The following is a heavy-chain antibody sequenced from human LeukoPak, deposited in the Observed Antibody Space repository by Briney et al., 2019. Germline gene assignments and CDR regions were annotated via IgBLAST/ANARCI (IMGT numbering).Heavy chain of an antibody. D-gene: IGHD6-19*01. Sequence: GGSLRLSCAASGFTFSSYSMNWVRQAPGKGLEWVSSISSSSSYIYYADSVKGRFTISRDNAKNSLYLQMNSLRAEDTAVYYCARVTAVAGTSVGVDAWGQGILVTVS. CDR2: ISSSSSYI. V-gene: IGHV3-21*01. CDR1: GFTFSSYS. CDR3: ARVTAVAGTSVGVDA. J-gene: IGHJ4*02.